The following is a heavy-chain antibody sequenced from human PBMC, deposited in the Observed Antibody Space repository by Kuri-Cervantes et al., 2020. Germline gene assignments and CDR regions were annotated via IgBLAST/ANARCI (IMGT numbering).Heavy chain of an antibody. CDR1: GFTFSSYS. CDR2: ISSSSSTI. D-gene: IGHD6-13*01. CDR3: AREPSSSIASPGKFDF. J-gene: IGHJ4*02. Sequence: ETLSLTRAASGFTFSSYSMNWVRQAPGKGLEWVSYISSSSSTIYYADSVKGRFTISRDNAKNSLYLQMNGLRAEDTAVYYCAREPSSSIASPGKFDFWGQGTLVTVSS. V-gene: IGHV3-48*01.